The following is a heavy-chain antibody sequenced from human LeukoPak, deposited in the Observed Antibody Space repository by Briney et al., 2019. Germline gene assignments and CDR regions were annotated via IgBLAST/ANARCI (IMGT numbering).Heavy chain of an antibody. Sequence: SETLSLTCTVTGGSISGYYWSWIRQPPGKGLEWIGFIYYSGTTNYNPSLKSRVTVSVDTSKNQFSLMLSSVTAADTAVYYCARMTSYSSGCYFDYLGQGTLVTVSS. J-gene: IGHJ4*02. CDR1: GGSISGYY. CDR2: IYYSGTT. D-gene: IGHD6-19*01. CDR3: ARMTSYSSGCYFDY. V-gene: IGHV4-59*01.